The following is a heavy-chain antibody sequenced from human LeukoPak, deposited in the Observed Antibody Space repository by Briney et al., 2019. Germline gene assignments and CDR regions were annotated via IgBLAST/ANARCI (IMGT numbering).Heavy chain of an antibody. D-gene: IGHD6-19*01. J-gene: IGHJ4*02. CDR1: GFPFSSHW. Sequence: PGGSLRLPCAASGFPFSSHWLSWFRQSPGKGLEWVANIKQDGSEKYYVDSVKGRFTISRDNAKNSQYLQMNSLRAEDTAVYYCASGSGWVFNNWGQETLATVSS. CDR2: IKQDGSEK. CDR3: ASGSGWVFNN. V-gene: IGHV3-7*01.